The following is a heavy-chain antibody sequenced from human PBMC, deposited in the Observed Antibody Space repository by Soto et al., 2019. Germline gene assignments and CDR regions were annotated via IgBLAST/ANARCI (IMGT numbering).Heavy chain of an antibody. CDR3: TRLISAAQDY. Sequence: EVLLVESGGGLVQPGGSLKLPCAASGFVFKDSSIHWVRQASGKGLEWVGRIRDRAYNYATAYAASVKGRFTISRDDSSNTAYLLMNSLKTEDTAIYYCTRLISAAQDYWGQGTLVTVSS. V-gene: IGHV3-73*01. J-gene: IGHJ4*02. CDR2: IRDRAYNYAT. D-gene: IGHD3-10*01. CDR1: GFVFKDSS.